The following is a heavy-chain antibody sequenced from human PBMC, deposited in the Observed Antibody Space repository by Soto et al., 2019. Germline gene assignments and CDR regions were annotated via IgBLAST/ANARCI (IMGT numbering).Heavy chain of an antibody. V-gene: IGHV4-31*03. J-gene: IGHJ6*02. D-gene: IGHD6-13*01. CDR3: AREVGQQLVREYYYYGMDV. Sequence: SETLSLTCTVSGGSISSGGYYWSWIRQHPGKGLEWIGYIYYSGSTYYNPSLKSRVTISVDTSKNQFSLKLSSVTAADTAAYYCAREVGQQLVREYYYYGMDVWGQGTTVTVSS. CDR1: GGSISSGGYY. CDR2: IYYSGST.